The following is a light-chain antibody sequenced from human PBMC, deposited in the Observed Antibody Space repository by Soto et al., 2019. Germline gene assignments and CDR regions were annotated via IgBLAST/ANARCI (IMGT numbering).Light chain of an antibody. V-gene: IGKV1-39*01. Sequence: EIQLTQSTSSLSASVGDTVTITCRASQNIDMYLNWYQQKPGKAPRVLISGASNLQSGVPSRFSGSGSGTDFTLTISSLQSEDFASYFCQHTFNSPPWTFGQGTKV. CDR1: QNIDMY. CDR2: GAS. CDR3: QHTFNSPPWT. J-gene: IGKJ1*01.